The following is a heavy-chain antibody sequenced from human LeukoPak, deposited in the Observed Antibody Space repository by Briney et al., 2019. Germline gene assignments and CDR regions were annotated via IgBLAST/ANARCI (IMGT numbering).Heavy chain of an antibody. V-gene: IGHV4-34*01. D-gene: IGHD5-18*01. CDR1: GGSFSGYY. CDR3: ARTPLNLYSYVLGYDY. CDR2: INHSGST. Sequence: SETLSLTCAVYGGSFSGYYWSWIRQPPGEGLEWIGEINHSGSTNYNPSLKSRVTISVDTSKNQFSLKLSSVTAADTAVYYCARTPLNLYSYVLGYDYWGQGTLVTVSS. J-gene: IGHJ4*02.